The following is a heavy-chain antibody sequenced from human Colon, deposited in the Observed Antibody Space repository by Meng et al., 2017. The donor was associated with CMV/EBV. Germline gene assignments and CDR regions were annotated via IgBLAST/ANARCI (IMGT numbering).Heavy chain of an antibody. CDR3: ARHSLTILTD. D-gene: IGHD2-8*02. Sequence: HITLNSSGPSLAQPPQPLILTCAFSGVSLQTTGAGVAWVRQPPGKAPELLALIHWDDDKRYSPSLNNRLNITKDTSKNQVVLSMTDLDPADTGTVYCARHSLTILTDWGQGALVTVSS. J-gene: IGHJ4*02. CDR1: GVSLQTTGAG. V-gene: IGHV2-5*02. CDR2: IHWDDDK.